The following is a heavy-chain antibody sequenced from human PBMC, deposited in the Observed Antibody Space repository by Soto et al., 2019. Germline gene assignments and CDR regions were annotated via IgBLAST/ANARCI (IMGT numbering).Heavy chain of an antibody. CDR2: IWYDGSNK. D-gene: IGHD4-17*01. Sequence: GGSLRLSCAASGFTFSSYGMHWVRQAPGKGLEWVAVIWYDGSNKYYADSVKGRFTISRDNSKNTLYLQMNSLRAEDTAVYYCARTTYGDYGSFDYWGQGTLVTVS. J-gene: IGHJ4*02. CDR1: GFTFSSYG. CDR3: ARTTYGDYGSFDY. V-gene: IGHV3-33*01.